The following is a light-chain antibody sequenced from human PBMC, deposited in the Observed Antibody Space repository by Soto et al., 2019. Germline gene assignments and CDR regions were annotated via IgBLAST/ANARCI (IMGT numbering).Light chain of an antibody. CDR1: QSVFYSSDNRNY. CDR2: WAS. J-gene: IGKJ1*01. Sequence: DIVMTQSPDSLAVSLGGTATINCKSSQSVFYSSDNRNYLVWYQQKSGQPPRLLISWASTRASGVPDRISGSGSGTDFTLTIRSLQAEDVAVYYCQQHYSTPRTFGQGTKVEIK. V-gene: IGKV4-1*01. CDR3: QQHYSTPRT.